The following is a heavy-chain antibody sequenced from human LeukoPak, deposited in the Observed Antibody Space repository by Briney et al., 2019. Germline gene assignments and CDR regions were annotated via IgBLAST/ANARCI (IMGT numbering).Heavy chain of an antibody. V-gene: IGHV1-69*04. D-gene: IGHD3-22*01. CDR3: ARDYYDKRIYYYYGMDV. J-gene: IGHJ6*02. Sequence: SVKVSCKASGGTFSSYAISWVRQAPGQGLEWMGRIIPIFGIANYAQRFQGRVTITADKSTSTAYMELSSLRSEDTAVYYCARDYYDKRIYYYYGMDVWGQGTTVTVSS. CDR1: GGTFSSYA. CDR2: IIPIFGIA.